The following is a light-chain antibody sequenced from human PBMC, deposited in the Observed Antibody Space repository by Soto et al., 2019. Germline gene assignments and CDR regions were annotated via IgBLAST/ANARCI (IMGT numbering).Light chain of an antibody. CDR3: HQYGTSPLT. V-gene: IGKV3-20*01. CDR1: QSVSSSY. J-gene: IGKJ2*01. Sequence: EIVLTQPPGSLSLSPGERATLSCRPSQSVSSSYLAWYQQKPSQAPRLVIYGASSRANGIPDRFSGSGSGTDFTLTISRLEPEDFAVYYCHQYGTSPLTFGQGTKLEIK. CDR2: GAS.